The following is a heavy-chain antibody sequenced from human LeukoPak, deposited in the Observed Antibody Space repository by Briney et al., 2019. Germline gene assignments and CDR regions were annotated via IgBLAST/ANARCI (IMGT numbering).Heavy chain of an antibody. CDR1: GGSISSSSYC. V-gene: IGHV4-39*01. D-gene: IGHD2-2*02. J-gene: IGHJ4*02. CDR3: ARIPSGYCSSTSCYTFTGFTDLYYFDY. Sequence: SETLSLTCTVSGGSISSSSYCWGWIRQPPGTGLEWIGSIYYSGSTYYNPSLKSRVTISVDTSKNQFSLKLSSVTAADTAVYYCARIPSGYCSSTSCYTFTGFTDLYYFDYWGQGTLVTVSS. CDR2: IYYSGST.